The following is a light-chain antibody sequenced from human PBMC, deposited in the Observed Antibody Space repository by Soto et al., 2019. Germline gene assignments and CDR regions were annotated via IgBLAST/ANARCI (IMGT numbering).Light chain of an antibody. V-gene: IGKV3-20*01. CDR3: GQFVSAPPRT. CDR2: GVS. CDR1: QIVSSTF. J-gene: IGKJ1*01. Sequence: EIVLTQSPGTLALSPGEIATLSCRASQIVSSTFLAWYQQKPGQAPRLLIYGVSKRATGIPDRFSGSGSGTDFTLTISRLEPEDFAVYFCGQFVSAPPRTFGQGTKVDI.